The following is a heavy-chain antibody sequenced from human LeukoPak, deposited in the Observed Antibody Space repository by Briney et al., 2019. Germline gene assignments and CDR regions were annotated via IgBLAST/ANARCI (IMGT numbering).Heavy chain of an antibody. CDR1: GFTFSTYW. CDR3: ARAPSEIGVYYPEYFHH. D-gene: IGHD3-22*01. CDR2: IKSDGGT. V-gene: IGHV3-74*01. J-gene: IGHJ1*01. Sequence: GGSLRVSHAASGFTFSTYWMHWVSQAPGKGLVWVSRIKSDGGTNYADSVKGRFTISRDNAKKTVSLQMNSLRPEDTGVYYCARAPSEIGVYYPEYFHHWGQGTLVTVSS.